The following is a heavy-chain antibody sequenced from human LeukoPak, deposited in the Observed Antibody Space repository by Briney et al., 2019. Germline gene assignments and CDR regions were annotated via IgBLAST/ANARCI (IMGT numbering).Heavy chain of an antibody. CDR3: ARCLRWFDP. Sequence: PSQTLSLTCTVSGGSISSGSYYWSWIRQPAGKGLEWIGRIYTSGSTNYNPSLKSRVTISVDTSKNQFSLKLSSVTAADTAVYYCARCLRWFDPWGQGTLVTVSS. CDR1: GGSISSGSYY. CDR2: IYTSGST. V-gene: IGHV4-61*02. J-gene: IGHJ5*02. D-gene: IGHD5/OR15-5a*01.